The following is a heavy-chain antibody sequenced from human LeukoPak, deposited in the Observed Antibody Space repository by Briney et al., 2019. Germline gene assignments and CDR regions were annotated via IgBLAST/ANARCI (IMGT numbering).Heavy chain of an antibody. CDR1: GYSLIDLS. Sequence: ASVKVSCKVSGYSLIDLSMHWVRQAPGKGLEWMGFFDPEDGEAFYAQKFQGRVTMIEDTSTDTAYLELSSLRSEDTAVYFCAGVRLTPRYFDYWGQGTLVTVSS. D-gene: IGHD3-3*01. V-gene: IGHV1-24*01. CDR3: AGVRLTPRYFDY. J-gene: IGHJ4*02. CDR2: FDPEDGEA.